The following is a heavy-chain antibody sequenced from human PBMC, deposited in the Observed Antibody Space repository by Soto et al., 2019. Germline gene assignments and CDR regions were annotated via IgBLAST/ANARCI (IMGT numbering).Heavy chain of an antibody. CDR1: GFTFSNAW. CDR2: IKSKTDGGTT. CDR3: TTSRGYCSGGSCYSGAFDI. Sequence: ESGGGLVKPGGSLRLSCAASGFTFSNAWMSWVRQAPGKGLEWVGRIKSKTDGGTTDYAAPVKGRFTISRDDSKNTLYLQMNSLKTEDTAVYYCTTSRGYCSGGSCYSGAFDIWGQGTMVTVSS. V-gene: IGHV3-15*01. D-gene: IGHD2-15*01. J-gene: IGHJ3*02.